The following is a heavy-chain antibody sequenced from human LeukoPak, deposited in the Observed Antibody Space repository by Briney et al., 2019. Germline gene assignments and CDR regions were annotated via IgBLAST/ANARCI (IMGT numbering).Heavy chain of an antibody. V-gene: IGHV3-7*01. J-gene: IGHJ4*02. CDR2: IKKTGSET. CDR1: GFTFNHFW. CDR3: AREDGYCSGGNCYSYFDS. Sequence: PGGSLRLSCAASGFTFNHFWMSWIRQAPGKGLEWVAYIKKTGSETYYVDSVKGRFTITRDNTRNSLSLQMYSLRAEDTAVYFCAREDGYCSGGNCYSYFDSWGQGTLVTVSA. D-gene: IGHD2-15*01.